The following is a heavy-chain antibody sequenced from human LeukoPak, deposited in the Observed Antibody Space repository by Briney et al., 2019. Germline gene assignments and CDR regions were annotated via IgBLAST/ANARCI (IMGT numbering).Heavy chain of an antibody. D-gene: IGHD7-27*01. CDR3: TSLMGTLDAFDI. J-gene: IGHJ3*02. CDR2: IRSKAYGGTT. CDR1: GFTFGDYA. V-gene: IGHV3-49*04. Sequence: GSPRLSCTASGFTFGDYAMSWVRQAPGKGLEWVGFIRSKAYGGTTEYAASVKGRFTISRDDSKSIAYLQMNSLKTEDTAVYYCTSLMGTLDAFDIWGQGTMVTVSS.